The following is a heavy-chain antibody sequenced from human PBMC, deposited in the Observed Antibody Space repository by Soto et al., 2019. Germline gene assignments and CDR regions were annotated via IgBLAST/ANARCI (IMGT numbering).Heavy chain of an antibody. CDR2: IYYSGST. J-gene: IGHJ4*02. D-gene: IGHD1-26*01. CDR1: GGSISSYY. Sequence: QVQLQESGPGLVKPSETLSLTCTVSGGSISSYYWSWIRQPPGKGLEWIGYIYYSGSTNYNPSLKSRVTISVDTSKNQFSLKLSSVTAADTAVYYCAREGGDGSSTFDYWGQGTLVTVSS. V-gene: IGHV4-59*01. CDR3: AREGGDGSSTFDY.